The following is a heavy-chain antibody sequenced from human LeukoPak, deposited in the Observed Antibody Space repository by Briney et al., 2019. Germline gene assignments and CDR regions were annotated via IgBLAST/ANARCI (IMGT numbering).Heavy chain of an antibody. J-gene: IGHJ4*02. CDR2: IIPIFGTA. V-gene: IGHV1-69*01. CDR3: AKDPTAMVTYYFDY. D-gene: IGHD5-18*01. Sequence: SVKVSCKASGGTFSSYAISWVRQAPGQGLEWMGGIIPIFGTANYAQKFQGRVTITADESTSTAYMELSSLRSEDTAVYYCAKDPTAMVTYYFDYWGQGTLVTVSS. CDR1: GGTFSSYA.